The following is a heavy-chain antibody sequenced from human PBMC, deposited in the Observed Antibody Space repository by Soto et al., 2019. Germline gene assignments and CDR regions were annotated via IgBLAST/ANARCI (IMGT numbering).Heavy chain of an antibody. CDR2: IYPGDSDT. Sequence: PGESLNISCKGSGYSFTSYWIGLVRQMPGKGLEWMGIIYPGDSDTRYSPSFQGQVTISADKSISTAYLQWSSLKASDTAMYYCATAGKGCSSTSCTYTLDAFDIWGQGTMVIVSS. CDR1: GYSFTSYW. D-gene: IGHD2-2*01. V-gene: IGHV5-51*01. J-gene: IGHJ3*02. CDR3: ATAGKGCSSTSCTYTLDAFDI.